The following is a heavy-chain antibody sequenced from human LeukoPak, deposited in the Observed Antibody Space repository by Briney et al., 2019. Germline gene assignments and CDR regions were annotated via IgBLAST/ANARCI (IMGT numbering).Heavy chain of an antibody. CDR3: ARDRIQLWSHDY. V-gene: IGHV3-21*01. D-gene: IGHD5-18*01. Sequence: GGSLRLSCAASGFTFSTYSMNWVRQAPGKGLEWVSSISSSSYIYYADSVKGRFSISRDKAKNSLYLQMNSLRAEDTAVYYCARDRIQLWSHDYWGQGTLVTVSS. CDR1: GFTFSTYS. CDR2: ISSSSYI. J-gene: IGHJ4*02.